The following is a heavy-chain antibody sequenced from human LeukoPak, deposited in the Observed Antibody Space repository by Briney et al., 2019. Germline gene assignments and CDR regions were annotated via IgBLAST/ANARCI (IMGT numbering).Heavy chain of an antibody. V-gene: IGHV6-1*01. CDR3: ARGHNYAYDY. J-gene: IGHJ4*02. Sequence: SQTLSLTCVISGDSVSSNSVGWHWIRQSPSRGLEWLGRTYYRSKWYNDYAVSVKSRVTVNPDTSKNQFSLQLNSVTPEDTAVYYCARGHNYAYDYWGQGTLVTVSP. D-gene: IGHD3-16*01. CDR2: TYYRSKWYN. CDR1: GDSVSSNSVG.